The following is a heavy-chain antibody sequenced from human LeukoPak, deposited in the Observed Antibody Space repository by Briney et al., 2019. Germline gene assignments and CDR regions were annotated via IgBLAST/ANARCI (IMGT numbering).Heavy chain of an antibody. Sequence: GGSLRLSCAASGFTFTSYAMTWVRQAPGKGLEWVSCINGSGDATHYADSVKGRFTISRDSSKNTLYLQMNSLRGEDTAIYYCAKDLEGWNHGSLDYWGQGTLVTVSS. J-gene: IGHJ4*02. CDR1: GFTFTSYA. V-gene: IGHV3-23*01. CDR3: AKDLEGWNHGSLDY. CDR2: INGSGDAT. D-gene: IGHD1-14*01.